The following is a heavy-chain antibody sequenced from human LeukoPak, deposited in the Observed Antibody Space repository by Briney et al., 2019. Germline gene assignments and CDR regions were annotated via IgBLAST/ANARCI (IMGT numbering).Heavy chain of an antibody. CDR2: VSGSGRST. V-gene: IGHV3-23*01. J-gene: IGHJ1*01. CDR3: AKASDSSGYYEGYFQH. D-gene: IGHD3-22*01. Sequence: GGSLRLSCAASGFTFSTYAMSWVRQASGKGLEWVSGVSGSGRSTYYADSVKGRFTISRDNSKNTLYLQMNSLRVEDTAVYYCAKASDSSGYYEGYFQHWGRGTLVTVSS. CDR1: GFTFSTYA.